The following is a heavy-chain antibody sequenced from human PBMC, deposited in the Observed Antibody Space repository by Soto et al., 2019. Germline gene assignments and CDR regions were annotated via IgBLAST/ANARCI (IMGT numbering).Heavy chain of an antibody. Sequence: SVQVSCKASGYSFTNNDVTWVRQATGQGLEWMGWMNPGSGDTGYAQKFQGRVTMTRDISIATAYMELSSLRSDDTAIYYCARMATFGSLNWFDPWGQGTLVTVSS. J-gene: IGHJ5*02. D-gene: IGHD3-16*01. CDR2: MNPGSGDT. CDR1: GYSFTNND. V-gene: IGHV1-8*01. CDR3: ARMATFGSLNWFDP.